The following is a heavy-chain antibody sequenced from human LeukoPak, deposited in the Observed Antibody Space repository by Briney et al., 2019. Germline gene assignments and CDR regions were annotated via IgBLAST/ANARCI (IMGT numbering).Heavy chain of an antibody. V-gene: IGHV3-21*01. CDR1: GFIFSSYS. CDR2: ISGSSSYI. CDR3: ASGRTAGVHDLIDY. J-gene: IGHJ4*02. D-gene: IGHD6-19*01. Sequence: GGSLRLSCAASGFIFSSYSMNWVRQAPGKGLEWVSSISGSSSYIYYTDSDSVKGRFTISRDNAKNSLYLQMNSLRAEDTAVYYCASGRTAGVHDLIDYWGQGTLVTVSS.